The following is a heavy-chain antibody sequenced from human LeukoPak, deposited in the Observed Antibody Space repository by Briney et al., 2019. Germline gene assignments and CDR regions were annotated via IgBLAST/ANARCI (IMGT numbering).Heavy chain of an antibody. CDR3: AGVYDILTGQAPVDY. CDR1: GFTFSSYE. Sequence: GGSLRLSCAASGFTFSSYEMNWVRQAPGKGLEWVSYISSSGSTIYYADSVKGRFTISRDNAKNSLYLQMNSLRAEDTAVYYCAGVYDILTGQAPVDYWGQGTLVTVSS. J-gene: IGHJ4*02. CDR2: ISSSGSTI. V-gene: IGHV3-48*03. D-gene: IGHD3-9*01.